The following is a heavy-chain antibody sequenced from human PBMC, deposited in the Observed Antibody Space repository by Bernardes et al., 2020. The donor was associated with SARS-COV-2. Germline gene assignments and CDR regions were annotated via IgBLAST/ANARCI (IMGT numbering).Heavy chain of an antibody. CDR1: GYTFTSYG. CDR2: ISAYNGNT. D-gene: IGHD2-2*01. J-gene: IGHJ6*02. CDR3: ASAGDCSSTSCRDYYYYYGMDV. Sequence: ASVKVSCKASGYTFTSYGISWVRQAPGQGLEWMGWISAYNGNTNYAQKLQGRVTMTTDTSTSTAYMELRSLRSDDTAVYYCASAGDCSSTSCRDYYYYYGMDVWGQGTTVTVSS. V-gene: IGHV1-18*04.